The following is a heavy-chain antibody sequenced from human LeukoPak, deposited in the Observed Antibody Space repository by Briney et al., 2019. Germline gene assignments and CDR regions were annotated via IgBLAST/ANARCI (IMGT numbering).Heavy chain of an antibody. V-gene: IGHV3-21*01. J-gene: IGHJ4*02. D-gene: IGHD3-10*01. CDR1: GFTFSSYS. CDR3: ARDPYTEWFGEL. Sequence: GGSLRLSCAASGFTFSSYSVNWVRQAPGKGLEWVSSISSSSSYIYYADSVKGRFTISRDNAKNSLYLQMNSLRAEDTAVYYCARDPYTEWFGELWGQGTLVTVSS. CDR2: ISSSSSYI.